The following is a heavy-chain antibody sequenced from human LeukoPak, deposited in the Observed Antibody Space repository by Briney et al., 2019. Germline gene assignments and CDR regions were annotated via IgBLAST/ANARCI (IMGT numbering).Heavy chain of an antibody. CDR1: GLTFSIYE. V-gene: IGHV3-48*03. J-gene: IGHJ6*03. CDR3: ARDIQHYYMDV. Sequence: GGSLALYREAPGLTFSIYERNGARQAPGKGREWVSYISSSSSTIYYADSVKGRFTISRDNAKNSLYLQMNSLRAEDTAVYYCARDIQHYYMDVWGKGTTVTVSS. D-gene: IGHD2-21*01. CDR2: ISSSSSTI.